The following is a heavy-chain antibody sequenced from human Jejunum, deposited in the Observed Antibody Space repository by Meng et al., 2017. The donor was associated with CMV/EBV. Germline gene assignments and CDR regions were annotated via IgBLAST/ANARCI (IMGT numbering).Heavy chain of an antibody. V-gene: IGHV3-43D*03. CDR2: ISWDGATT. J-gene: IGHJ4*02. CDR3: TKDASSSGYDVEVSYFDY. D-gene: IGHD5-12*01. Sequence: TVDAYAMHWVRQPPGKGLEWISFISWDGATTYYADSVKGRFTISRDNSKNSLYLQMNSLRPEDTALYYCTKDASSSGYDVEVSYFDYWGQGTLVTVSS. CDR1: TVDAYA.